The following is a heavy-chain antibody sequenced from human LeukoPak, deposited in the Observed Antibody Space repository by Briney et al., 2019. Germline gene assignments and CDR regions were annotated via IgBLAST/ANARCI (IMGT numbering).Heavy chain of an antibody. D-gene: IGHD3-3*01. Sequence: GGSLRLSCAASGFAFSSYAMYWVRQAPGKGLEYVSAISSDGGSTYYANSVKGRFTISRDNSKNTLYLQMGSLRAEDMAVYYCARVGSGYYTDYWGQGTLVTVSS. CDR3: ARVGSGYYTDY. V-gene: IGHV3-64*01. CDR1: GFAFSSYA. J-gene: IGHJ4*02. CDR2: ISSDGGST.